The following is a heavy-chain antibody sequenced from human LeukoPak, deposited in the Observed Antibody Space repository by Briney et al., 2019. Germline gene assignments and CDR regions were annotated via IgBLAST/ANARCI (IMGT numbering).Heavy chain of an antibody. J-gene: IGHJ5*02. V-gene: IGHV3-43*02. CDR2: ISGDGGST. D-gene: IGHD3-22*01. CDR1: GFTFDDYA. CDR3: AKDYYDSSGPAPFDP. Sequence: PGGSLRLSCAASGFTFDDYAMHWVRQAPGKGLEWVSLISGDGGSTYYADSVKGRFTISRDNSKNSLYLQMNSLGTEDTALYYCAKDYYDSSGPAPFDPWGQGTLVTVSS.